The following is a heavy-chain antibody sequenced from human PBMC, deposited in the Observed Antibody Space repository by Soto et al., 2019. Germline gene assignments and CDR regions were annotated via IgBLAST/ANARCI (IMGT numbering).Heavy chain of an antibody. D-gene: IGHD3-10*01. V-gene: IGHV4-39*01. J-gene: IGHJ5*02. Sequence: QLQLQESGPGLVKPSETLSLTCTVSGGSISSSSYYWGWIRQPPGKGLEWIGSIYYSGSTYYNPSLKSRVTISVDTSKNQFSLKLSSVTAADTAVYYCARRAMVRGVIITSNWFDPWGQGTLVTVSS. CDR2: IYYSGST. CDR1: GGSISSSSYY. CDR3: ARRAMVRGVIITSNWFDP.